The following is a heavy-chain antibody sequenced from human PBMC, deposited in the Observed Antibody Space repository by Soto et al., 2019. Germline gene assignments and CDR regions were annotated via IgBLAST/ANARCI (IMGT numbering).Heavy chain of an antibody. V-gene: IGHV3-23*01. CDR2: ITGGSDST. Sequence: EVQVLESGGDSVQPGGSLRLSCAASGFTFSNYVISWVRQAPGKGLEWVSAITGGSDSTYYADSVKGRFTISRDNSKNTLYLQMNSLRVEDTGTDYCAKGSASARPYYLDSWGQGSLVTVSS. D-gene: IGHD6-6*01. CDR1: GFTFSNYV. CDR3: AKGSASARPYYLDS. J-gene: IGHJ4*02.